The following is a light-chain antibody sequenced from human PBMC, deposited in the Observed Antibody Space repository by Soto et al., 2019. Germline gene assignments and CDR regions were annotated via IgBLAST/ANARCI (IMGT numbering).Light chain of an antibody. CDR3: QLSYSTPHT. Sequence: DIQMTQSPSSLSASVGDRVTITCRASQSISSYLNWYQQKPGKAPKLLIYAASSLQSGVPSRFSGSGSGTDFTLTISSLQPEDFATYYGQLSYSTPHTFGQGTKLEIK. V-gene: IGKV1-39*01. CDR1: QSISSY. CDR2: AAS. J-gene: IGKJ2*01.